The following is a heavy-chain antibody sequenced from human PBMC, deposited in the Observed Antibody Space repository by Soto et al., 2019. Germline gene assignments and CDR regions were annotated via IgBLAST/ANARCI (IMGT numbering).Heavy chain of an antibody. V-gene: IGHV1-3*01. Sequence: GASVKVSCKASGYTFTSYAIHWVRQAPGQRLEWMGWINAGNGNTKYSQKSQGRVTITRDTSASTAYMELNSLRAEDTAVYYCARDDAPTAPSTFDYWGQGALVTVSS. CDR3: ARDDAPTAPSTFDY. D-gene: IGHD2-21*02. J-gene: IGHJ4*02. CDR2: INAGNGNT. CDR1: GYTFTSYA.